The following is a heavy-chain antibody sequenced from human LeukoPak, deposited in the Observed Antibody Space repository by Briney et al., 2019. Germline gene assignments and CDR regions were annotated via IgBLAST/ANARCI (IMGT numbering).Heavy chain of an antibody. CDR1: GFTFSSYS. CDR2: ISSSSSTI. Sequence: GGSLRLSCAASGFTFSSYSMNWVRQAPGKGLELVSYISSSSSTIYYADSVKGRFTISRDNAKNSLYLQMNSLRAEDTAVYYCARGEGGIAAAPEDYWGQGTLVTVSS. D-gene: IGHD6-13*01. CDR3: ARGEGGIAAAPEDY. V-gene: IGHV3-48*04. J-gene: IGHJ4*02.